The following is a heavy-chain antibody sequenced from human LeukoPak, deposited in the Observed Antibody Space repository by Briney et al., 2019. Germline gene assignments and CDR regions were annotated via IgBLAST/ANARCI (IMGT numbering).Heavy chain of an antibody. CDR1: GFTFSSYA. V-gene: IGHV3-23*01. CDR3: AKGLGYCSGGSCYPLGAIDY. Sequence: GGSLRLSCAASGFTFSSYAKSWVRQAPGKGLEWVSAISGSGGSTYYADSVKGRFTISRDNSKNTLYLQMNSLRAEDTAVYYCAKGLGYCSGGSCYPLGAIDYWGQGTLVTVSS. CDR2: ISGSGGST. J-gene: IGHJ4*02. D-gene: IGHD2-15*01.